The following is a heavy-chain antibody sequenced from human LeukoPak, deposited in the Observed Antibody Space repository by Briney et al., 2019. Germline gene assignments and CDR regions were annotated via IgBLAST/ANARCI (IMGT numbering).Heavy chain of an antibody. CDR1: GYTFTSYG. CDR2: ISAYNGNT. V-gene: IGHV1-18*01. D-gene: IGHD3-10*01. J-gene: IGHJ4*02. CDR3: ARDWGWYGSGSSGDY. Sequence: RASVKVSCKASGYTFTSYGISWVRQAPGQGLEWMGWISAYNGNTNYAQKLQGRVTMTTDTSTSTAYMELRSLRSDDAAVYYCARDWGWYGSGSSGDYWGQGTLVTVSS.